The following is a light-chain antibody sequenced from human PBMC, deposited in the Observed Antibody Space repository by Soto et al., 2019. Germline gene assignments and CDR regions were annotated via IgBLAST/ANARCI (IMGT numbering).Light chain of an antibody. J-gene: IGKJ3*01. V-gene: IGKV1-12*01. Sequence: DIHMTQSPSSVSASVGDRVTITCRASQAISNGLAWYQQKPGKAPKLLIHTASTLQRGVPSRFSGSGSGTDFTLTISSLQPEDFANYYCQQANSFPQFTFGPGTRVDIK. CDR1: QAISNG. CDR2: TAS. CDR3: QQANSFPQFT.